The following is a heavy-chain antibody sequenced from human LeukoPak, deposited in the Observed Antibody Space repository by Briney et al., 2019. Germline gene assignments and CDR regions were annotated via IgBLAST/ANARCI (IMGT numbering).Heavy chain of an antibody. CDR3: ARVDPDSSSTLEVFDY. D-gene: IGHD6-6*01. CDR2: IYYSGST. J-gene: IGHJ4*02. CDR1: GGSINSYY. Sequence: SETLSLTCTVSGGSINSYYWSWIRQPPGKGLEWIGYIYYSGSTNYNPSLKSRDTMSVDTSKNQFSLKLSSVTAADTAVYYCARVDPDSSSTLEVFDYWGQGTLVTVSS. V-gene: IGHV4-59*01.